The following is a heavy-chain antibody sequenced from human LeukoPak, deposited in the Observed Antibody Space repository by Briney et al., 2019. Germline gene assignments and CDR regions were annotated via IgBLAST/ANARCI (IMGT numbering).Heavy chain of an antibody. V-gene: IGHV3-48*01. CDR2: ITSSSSTI. Sequence: QPGGSLRLSCAASGFTFSSYSMNWVRQAPGKGLEWVSYITSSSSTIFYADSVKGRFTISRDNSKNTLYLQMNSLRAEDTAVYYCAKDRITIFGVVIMKGGYYFDYWGQGTLVTVSS. CDR3: AKDRITIFGVVIMKGGYYFDY. D-gene: IGHD3-3*01. CDR1: GFTFSSYS. J-gene: IGHJ4*02.